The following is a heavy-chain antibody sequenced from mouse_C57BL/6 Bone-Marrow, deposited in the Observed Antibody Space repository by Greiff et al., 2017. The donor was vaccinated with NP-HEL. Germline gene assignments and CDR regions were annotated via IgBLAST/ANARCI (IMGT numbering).Heavy chain of an antibody. CDR1: GYTFTSYG. CDR2: IYPRSGNT. J-gene: IGHJ3*01. CDR3: ARSDGSSPPFAY. V-gene: IGHV1-81*01. D-gene: IGHD1-1*01. Sequence: VQLQQSGAELARPGASVKLSCKASGYTFTSYGISWVKQRTGQGLEWIGEIYPRSGNTYYNEKFKGKATLTADKSSSTAYMELRSLTSEDSAVYFCARSDGSSPPFAYWGQGTLVTVSA.